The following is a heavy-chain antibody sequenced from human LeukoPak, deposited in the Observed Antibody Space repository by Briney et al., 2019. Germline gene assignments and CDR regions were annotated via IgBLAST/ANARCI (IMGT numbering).Heavy chain of an antibody. CDR2: IYYSGSP. CDR1: GGSINSGSYY. V-gene: IGHV4-39*07. D-gene: IGHD1-26*01. J-gene: IGHJ4*01. CDR3: VRDRVGTTGVPYFDF. Sequence: SETLSLTCTVSGGSINSGSYYWGWIRQPPGKGLEWIGSIYYSGSPNYNPSLKSRVTISIDTSKNQFSLKLSSVTAADTAVYYCVRDRVGTTGVPYFDFWGQGTLVTVSS.